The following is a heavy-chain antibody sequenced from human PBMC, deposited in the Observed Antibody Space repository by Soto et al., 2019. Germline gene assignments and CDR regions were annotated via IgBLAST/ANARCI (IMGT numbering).Heavy chain of an antibody. Sequence: SETLSLTCTVSGGSISSYTYYWGWIRQPPGKGLEWIGSIYYTGSTYYNPSLKSRVAISADTSKDQLSLKLTAATAEETAVYYCARHLSGSRHAHYYGMDAWGQGTTVTVSS. V-gene: IGHV4-39*01. CDR3: ARHLSGSRHAHYYGMDA. CDR1: GGSISSYTYY. D-gene: IGHD1-26*01. CDR2: IYYTGST. J-gene: IGHJ6*02.